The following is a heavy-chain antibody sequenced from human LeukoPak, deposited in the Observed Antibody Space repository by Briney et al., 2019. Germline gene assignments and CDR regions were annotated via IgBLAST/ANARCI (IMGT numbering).Heavy chain of an antibody. D-gene: IGHD6-13*01. CDR3: AQASSSSWSDSYYSGMDV. J-gene: IGHJ6*02. CDR1: GGTFSSYA. V-gene: IGHV1-69*13. Sequence: SVKVSCKASGGTFSSYAISGVRQAPGQGLEGMGGIIPIFGTANYAQKFQGRVTITADESTSTAYMELSSLRSEDTAVYYCAQASSSSWSDSYYSGMDVWGQGTTVTVSS. CDR2: IIPIFGTA.